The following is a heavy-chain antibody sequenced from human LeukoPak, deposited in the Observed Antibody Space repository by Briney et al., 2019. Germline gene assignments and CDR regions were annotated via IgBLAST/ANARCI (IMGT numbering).Heavy chain of an antibody. CDR2: IIPIFGTA. D-gene: IGHD6-19*01. Sequence: ASVKVSCKASGGTFSSYAISWVRQAPGQGLEWMGGIIPIFGTANYAQKFQGRVTITANESTSTAYMELSSLRSEDTAVYYCATAPLNGYSSGWYSFDYWGQGTLVTVSS. V-gene: IGHV1-69*13. J-gene: IGHJ4*02. CDR3: ATAPLNGYSSGWYSFDY. CDR1: GGTFSSYA.